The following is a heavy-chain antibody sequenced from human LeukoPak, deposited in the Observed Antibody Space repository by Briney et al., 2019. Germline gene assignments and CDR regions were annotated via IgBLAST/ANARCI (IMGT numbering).Heavy chain of an antibody. V-gene: IGHV3-30*04. CDR2: ISYDGSNK. Sequence: GRSLRLSCEASGFTFSSYAMHWVRQAPGKGLEWVAVISYDGSNKYYADSVKGRFTISRDNSKNTLYLQMNSLRAEDTAVYYCARAFNSSSWLYYYYYYGMDVWGQGTTVTVSS. CDR3: ARAFNSSSWLYYYYYYGMDV. D-gene: IGHD6-13*01. CDR1: GFTFSSYA. J-gene: IGHJ6*02.